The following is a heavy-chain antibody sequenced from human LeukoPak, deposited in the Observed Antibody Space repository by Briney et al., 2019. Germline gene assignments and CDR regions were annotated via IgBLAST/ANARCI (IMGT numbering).Heavy chain of an antibody. J-gene: IGHJ4*02. D-gene: IGHD3-22*01. CDR3: ARGPTPITMIVVVRRKYYFDY. Sequence: SETLSLTCAVYGWSFSGYYWSWIRQPPGKGLEWIGEINHSGSTNYNPSLKSRVTISVDTSKNQFSLKLSSVTAADTAVYYCARGPTPITMIVVVRRKYYFDYWGQGTLVTVSS. CDR2: INHSGST. CDR1: GWSFSGYY. V-gene: IGHV4-34*01.